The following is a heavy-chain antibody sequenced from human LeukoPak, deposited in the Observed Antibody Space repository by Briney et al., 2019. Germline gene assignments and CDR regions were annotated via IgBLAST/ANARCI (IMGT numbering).Heavy chain of an antibody. V-gene: IGHV4-59*12. J-gene: IGHJ4*02. Sequence: PSETLSLTCTVSGASISTYYWGWIRQPPGKGLEWIGYIYNSGSTKYNPSLKSRVTMSVDTSKNQFSLKLSSVTAADTAVYYCARDRYDILTGYLDYWGQGTLVTVSS. CDR3: ARDRYDILTGYLDY. D-gene: IGHD3-9*01. CDR2: IYNSGST. CDR1: GASISTYY.